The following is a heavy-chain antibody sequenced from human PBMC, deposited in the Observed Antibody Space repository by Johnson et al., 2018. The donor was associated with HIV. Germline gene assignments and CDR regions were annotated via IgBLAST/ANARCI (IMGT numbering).Heavy chain of an antibody. CDR2: IGTAGDT. CDR3: ASSSSSWTSDPDDAFDI. CDR1: GFTFSSYD. D-gene: IGHD6-13*01. J-gene: IGHJ3*02. V-gene: IGHV3-13*01. Sequence: VQLVESGGGLVQPGGSLRLSCAASGFTFSSYDMHWVRQATGKGLEWVSAIGTAGDTYYPGSVKGRFPISRDNAKNSLYLQMNSLRAEDTAVYYCASSSSSWTSDPDDAFDIWGQGTMVTVSS.